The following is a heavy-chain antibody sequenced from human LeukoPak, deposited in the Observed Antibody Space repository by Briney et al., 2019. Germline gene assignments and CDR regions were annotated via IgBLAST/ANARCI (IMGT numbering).Heavy chain of an antibody. CDR3: AKCRGSISFYGMDV. CDR1: GFTFSSNY. J-gene: IGHJ6*02. CDR2: LTSSGDNT. D-gene: IGHD6-13*01. V-gene: IGHV3-23*01. Sequence: GGSLRLSCAASGFTFSSNYLTWVRRAPGKGLEWVSSLTSSGDNTYYADSVKGRFTISRDNSKSTLFLQMDSLRAEDTALYYCAKCRGSISFYGMDVWGQGTTLTVSS.